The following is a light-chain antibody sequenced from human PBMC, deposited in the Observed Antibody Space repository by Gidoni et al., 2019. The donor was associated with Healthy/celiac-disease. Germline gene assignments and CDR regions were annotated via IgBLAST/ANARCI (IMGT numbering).Light chain of an antibody. V-gene: IGKV3-11*01. CDR2: DAS. CDR3: QQRSNWPLT. J-gene: IGKJ4*01. CDR1: QSVSSY. Sequence: ESVLTQSPATLSLSPGERATLCCRASQSVSSYLAWYQQKPGQAPRLLIYDASNRATGIPARFSGSGSGTDFTLTISSLEPEDFAVYYCQQRSNWPLTFGGGTKVEIK.